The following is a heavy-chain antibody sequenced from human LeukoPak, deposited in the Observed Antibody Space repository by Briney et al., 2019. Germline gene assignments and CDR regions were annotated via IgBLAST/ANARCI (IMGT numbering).Heavy chain of an antibody. CDR2: IWYDGSNK. CDR1: GFTFSSYG. CDR3: AKDLRDYRYYFDY. J-gene: IGHJ4*02. V-gene: IGHV3-33*06. Sequence: GGSLRLSCAASGFTFSSYGMHWVRQAPGKGLEWVAVIWYDGSNKCYADSVKGRFTISRDNSKNTLYLQMNSLRAEDTAVYYCAKDLRDYRYYFDYWGQGTLVTVSS. D-gene: IGHD4-17*01.